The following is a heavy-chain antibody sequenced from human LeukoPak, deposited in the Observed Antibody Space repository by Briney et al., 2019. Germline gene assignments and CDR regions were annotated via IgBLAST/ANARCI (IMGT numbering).Heavy chain of an antibody. D-gene: IGHD2-15*01. Sequence: PGGSLRPSCAASGFTFSSYGMHWVRQAPGKGLEWVAFIRYDGSDQYYADSVKGRFTISRDNSKNTLSLHLNSLRSEDTAVYYCARYEYFDLWGQGTLVIVSS. CDR1: GFTFSSYG. V-gene: IGHV3-30*02. CDR2: IRYDGSDQ. CDR3: ARYEYFDL. J-gene: IGHJ4*02.